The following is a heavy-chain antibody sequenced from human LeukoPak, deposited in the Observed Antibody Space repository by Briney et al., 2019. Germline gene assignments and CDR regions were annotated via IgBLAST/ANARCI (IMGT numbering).Heavy chain of an antibody. Sequence: GGSLRLSCAASGFTFSSYWMSWVRQAPGKGLEWVATIKHDGTEKYYADFVKGRFTISRDNAKNSLFLQMDSLRAEDTAVYYCARDAGHSGYDLLDYWGQGTLVTVSS. CDR2: IKHDGTEK. CDR1: GFTFSSYW. J-gene: IGHJ4*02. D-gene: IGHD5-12*01. CDR3: ARDAGHSGYDLLDY. V-gene: IGHV3-7*01.